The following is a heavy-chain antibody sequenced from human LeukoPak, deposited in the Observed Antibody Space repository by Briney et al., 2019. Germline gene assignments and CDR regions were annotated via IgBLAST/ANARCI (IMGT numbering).Heavy chain of an antibody. V-gene: IGHV1-46*01. D-gene: IGHD3-22*01. CDR3: ASHYDSSGYYSAYFQH. CDR1: GYTFTSYY. Sequence: GASVKVSCKASGYTFTSYYIHWVRQAPGQGLEWMGIIYPGGGSTSYAQKFQGRVTMTRDMSTSTVYMELSSLRSDDTAVYYCASHYDSSGYYSAYFQHWGQGTLVTVSS. J-gene: IGHJ1*01. CDR2: IYPGGGST.